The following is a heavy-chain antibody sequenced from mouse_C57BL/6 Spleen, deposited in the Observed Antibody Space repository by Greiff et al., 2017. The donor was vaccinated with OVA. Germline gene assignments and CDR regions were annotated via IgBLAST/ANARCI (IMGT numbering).Heavy chain of an antibody. D-gene: IGHD4-1*02. CDR3: ARHPTGNYFDY. Sequence: DVMLVESGGDLVKPGGSLKLSCAASGFTFSSYGMSWVRQTPDKRLEWVATISSGGSYTYYPDSVKGRFTISRDNAKNTLYLQMSSLKSEDTAMYYCARHPTGNYFDYWGQGTTLTVSS. J-gene: IGHJ2*01. V-gene: IGHV5-6*02. CDR1: GFTFSSYG. CDR2: ISSGGSYT.